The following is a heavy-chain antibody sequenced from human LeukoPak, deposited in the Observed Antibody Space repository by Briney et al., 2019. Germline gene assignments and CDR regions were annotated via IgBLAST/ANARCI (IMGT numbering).Heavy chain of an antibody. CDR1: GYTFTSYD. D-gene: IGHD3-22*01. V-gene: IGHV1-8*01. CDR3: ARHYDSSGTHFGMDV. J-gene: IGHJ6*02. CDR2: MNPNSGNT. Sequence: ASVKVSCKASGYTFTSYDINWVRQATGQGLEWMGWMNPNSGNTGYAQKFQGRVTMTRNTSISTAYMELSSLRSEDTAVYYCARHYDSSGTHFGMDVWGQGTTVTVSS.